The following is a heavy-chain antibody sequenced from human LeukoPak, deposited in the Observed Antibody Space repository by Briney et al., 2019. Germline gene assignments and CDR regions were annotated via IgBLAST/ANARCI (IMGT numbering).Heavy chain of an antibody. V-gene: IGHV3-74*01. CDR3: VRDGDGYNFDY. CDR1: GFTFSRYW. Sequence: TGGSLRLSCAASGFTFSRYWMHWVRQAPGKGLEWVSRIKGDGSYTNYADSVKGRFTISRDNAKNTLNLQMNSLRAEDTAVYYCVRDGDGYNFDYWGQGTLVTVSS. J-gene: IGHJ4*02. CDR2: IKGDGSYT. D-gene: IGHD5-24*01.